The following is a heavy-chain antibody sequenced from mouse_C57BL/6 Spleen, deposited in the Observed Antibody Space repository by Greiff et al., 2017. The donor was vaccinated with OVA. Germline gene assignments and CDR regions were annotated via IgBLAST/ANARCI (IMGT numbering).Heavy chain of an antibody. V-gene: IGHV1-62-2*01. CDR2: FYPGSGSI. CDR1: GYTLTEYP. Sequence: VQLQQSGAELVKPGASVKLSCKAFGYTLTEYPIHRVKPRSGQGPEGIGWFYPGSGSIKYNEKFRDKDTLTADKSSNTVYMEQSRMTSEDSAVYFYARHEGGYNNWGQGTLVTVSA. CDR3: ARHEGGYNN. J-gene: IGHJ3*01. D-gene: IGHD1-3*01.